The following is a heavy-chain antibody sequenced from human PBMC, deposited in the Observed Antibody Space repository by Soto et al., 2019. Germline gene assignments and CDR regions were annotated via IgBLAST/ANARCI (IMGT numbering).Heavy chain of an antibody. CDR3: ARHTIWLYSGYDLHWFDP. D-gene: IGHD5-12*01. CDR2: IYYSGST. J-gene: IGHJ5*02. CDR1: GGSTSSSSYY. Sequence: PSETLSLTCTVSGGSTSSSSYYWGWIRQPPGKGLEWIGSIYYSGSTYYNPSLKSRVTISVDTSKNQFSLKLSSVTAADTAVYYCARHTIWLYSGYDLHWFDPWGQGTLVTVSS. V-gene: IGHV4-39*01.